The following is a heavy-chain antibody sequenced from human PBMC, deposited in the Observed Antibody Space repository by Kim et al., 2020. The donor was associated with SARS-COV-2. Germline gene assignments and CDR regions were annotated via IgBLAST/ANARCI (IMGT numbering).Heavy chain of an antibody. Sequence: NYSPSFQGNVTTSADKSISTAYLQGSSLKASDTAMYYCARHWGQTYYFDYWGQGNLVTVSS. D-gene: IGHD3-16*01. CDR3: ARHWGQTYYFDY. V-gene: IGHV5-10-1*01. J-gene: IGHJ4*02.